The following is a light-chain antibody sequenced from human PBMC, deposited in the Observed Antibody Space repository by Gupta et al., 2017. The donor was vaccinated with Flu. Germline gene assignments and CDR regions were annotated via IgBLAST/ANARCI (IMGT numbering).Light chain of an antibody. CDR1: SLSTQY. Sequence: SYELTQPPSVSVSPGQTATISCSGDSLSTQYTYWYQRKPGRAPLLVIFKDTERPSGIPERFSGSNSGTVVTLTIRGVQAEDEAAYFCQSADNSGTYVVFGGGTKLTV. J-gene: IGLJ3*02. CDR2: KDT. V-gene: IGLV3-25*03. CDR3: QSADNSGTYVV.